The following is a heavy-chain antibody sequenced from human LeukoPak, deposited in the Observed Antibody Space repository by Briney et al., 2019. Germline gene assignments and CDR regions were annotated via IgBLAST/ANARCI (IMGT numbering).Heavy chain of an antibody. CDR1: GYTFTSYY. J-gene: IGHJ4*02. V-gene: IGHV1-46*01. CDR2: INPSGGST. CDR3: ARDSRLGINPFDY. Sequence: ASVKVSCKASGYTFTSYYMHWVRQAPGQGLEWMGIINPSGGSTSYAQKFQGRVTITADKSTSTAYMELSSLRSEDTAVYYCARDSRLGINPFDYWGQGTLVTVSS. D-gene: IGHD7-27*01.